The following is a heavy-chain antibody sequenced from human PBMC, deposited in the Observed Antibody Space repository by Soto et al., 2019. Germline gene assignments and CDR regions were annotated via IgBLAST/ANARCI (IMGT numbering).Heavy chain of an antibody. CDR3: ARDGEVRRWLQFPLFDY. Sequence: ASVKVSCKASGYTFTSYYMHWVRQAPGQGLEWMGIINPSGGSTSYAQKFQGRVTMTRDTSTSTVYMELSSLRSEDTAVYYCARDGEVRRWLQFPLFDYWGQGTLVTVSS. D-gene: IGHD5-12*01. J-gene: IGHJ4*02. CDR1: GYTFTSYY. CDR2: INPSGGST. V-gene: IGHV1-46*01.